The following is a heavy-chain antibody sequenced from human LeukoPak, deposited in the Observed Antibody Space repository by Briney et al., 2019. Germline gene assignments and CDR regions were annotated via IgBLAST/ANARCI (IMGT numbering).Heavy chain of an antibody. CDR1: GPSISAYH. J-gene: IGHJ4*02. Sequence: SETLSLTCSVAGPSISAYHWSWIRHPAGKGLEWIGRIYSSGRTNYIPSLKSRLNMTVDTSKNQFSLKLNSVTAADTAVYYCARDYSYPDYWGQGTLVTVSS. CDR2: IYSSGRT. D-gene: IGHD5-18*01. V-gene: IGHV4-4*07. CDR3: ARDYSYPDY.